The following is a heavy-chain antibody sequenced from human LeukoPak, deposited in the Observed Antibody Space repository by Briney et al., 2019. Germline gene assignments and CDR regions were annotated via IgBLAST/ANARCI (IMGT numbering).Heavy chain of an antibody. CDR1: GGSISSSSYY. V-gene: IGHV4-39*01. Sequence: SETLSLTCTVSGGSISSSSYYWGWIRQPPGKGLEWTGSIYYSGSTYYNPSLKSRVTISVDASKNQFSLKLSSASAADTAVYYCARLLGYCSSTSCPKGPWFDPWGQGTLVTVSS. D-gene: IGHD2-2*01. J-gene: IGHJ5*02. CDR2: IYYSGST. CDR3: ARLLGYCSSTSCPKGPWFDP.